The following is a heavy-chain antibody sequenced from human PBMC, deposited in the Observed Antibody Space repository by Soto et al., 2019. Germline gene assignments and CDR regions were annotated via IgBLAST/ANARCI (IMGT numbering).Heavy chain of an antibody. Sequence: QMQLVQSGPEVKKPGTSVKVSCKTSGFTFSSSAVHWVRQARGHRLQWIGWIDVGSANANYAHILQERVTITSDIFTITAYNGRISLSIEDTASYYCATDVGCYVYGIARHWGPGTLVSVSS. CDR1: GFTFSSSA. CDR3: ATDVGCYVYGIARH. V-gene: IGHV1-58*01. CDR2: IDVGSANA. J-gene: IGHJ4*02. D-gene: IGHD6-13*01.